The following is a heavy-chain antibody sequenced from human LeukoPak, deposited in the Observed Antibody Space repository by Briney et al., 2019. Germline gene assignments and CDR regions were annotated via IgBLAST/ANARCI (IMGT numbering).Heavy chain of an antibody. D-gene: IGHD3-10*01. J-gene: IGHJ6*03. Sequence: GASVKVSCKASGYTFTSYDINWVRQATGQGLEWMGWMNPNSGNTGYAQKFQGRVTMTEDTSTDTAYMELSSLRSEDTAVYYCATGPPVSAYGSGRSGSYYYYMDVWGKGTTVTVSS. CDR3: ATGPPVSAYGSGRSGSYYYYMDV. CDR2: MNPNSGNT. V-gene: IGHV1-8*01. CDR1: GYTFTSYD.